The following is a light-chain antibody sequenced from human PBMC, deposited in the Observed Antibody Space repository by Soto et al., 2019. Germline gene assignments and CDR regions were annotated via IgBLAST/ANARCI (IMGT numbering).Light chain of an antibody. CDR1: SSDVGGYNY. CDR2: EVY. Sequence: QSVPTQPPSASGSPGQSVTISCTGTSSDVGGYNYVSWYQHHPGKAPKLIIYEVYKRPSGVPDRFSGSKSGNTAALTVSGLQAEDEADYYCSSYVGTNSYVFGTGTKVT. CDR3: SSYVGTNSYV. J-gene: IGLJ1*01. V-gene: IGLV2-8*01.